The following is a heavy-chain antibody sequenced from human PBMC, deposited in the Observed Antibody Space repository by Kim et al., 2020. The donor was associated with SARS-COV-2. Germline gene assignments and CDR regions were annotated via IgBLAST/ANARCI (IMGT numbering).Heavy chain of an antibody. J-gene: IGHJ4*02. V-gene: IGHV3-30-3*01. CDR1: GFTFSSYA. CDR2: ISYDGSNK. CDR3: ARDSEGIQLLYYFDY. Sequence: GGSLRLSCAASGFTFSSYAMHWVRQAPGKGLEWVAVISYDGSNKYYADSVKGRFTISRDNSKNTLYLQMNSLRAEDTAVYYCARDSEGIQLLYYFDYWGQGTLVTVSS. D-gene: IGHD2-2*01.